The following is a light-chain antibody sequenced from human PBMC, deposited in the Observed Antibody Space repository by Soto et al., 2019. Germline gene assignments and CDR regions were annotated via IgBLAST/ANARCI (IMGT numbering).Light chain of an antibody. V-gene: IGLV2-18*02. CDR2: EVS. CDR3: RSYTSSSTYV. CDR1: SSDVGSYNR. J-gene: IGLJ1*01. Sequence: QSVLTQPPSVSGSPGQSVTISCTGTSSDVGSYNRVCWYQQPPGTAPKLMIYEVSNRPSGVPDRFSASKSGNTASLTISGLQAEDEADYYCRSYTSSSTYVFGTGTMVTVL.